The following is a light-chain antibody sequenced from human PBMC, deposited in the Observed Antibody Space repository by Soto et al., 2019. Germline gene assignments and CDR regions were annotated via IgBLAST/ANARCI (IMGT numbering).Light chain of an antibody. CDR1: SSNIGNNY. CDR2: RND. J-gene: IGLJ2*01. V-gene: IGLV1-47*01. Sequence: QSVLTQPPSASGTPGQRVTISCSGSSSNIGNNYVHWYQQLPGTAPKLLIYRNDQRPSGVPDRFSGSKSGTSASLAISGLRSEDETDYYCTTWDDSLSAVVFGGGTKLTVI. CDR3: TTWDDSLSAVV.